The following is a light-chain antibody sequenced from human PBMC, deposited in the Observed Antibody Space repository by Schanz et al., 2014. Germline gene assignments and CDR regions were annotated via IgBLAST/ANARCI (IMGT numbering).Light chain of an antibody. CDR3: QHYSMSPL. CDR1: QSVHINY. CDR2: GAS. V-gene: IGKV3-20*01. Sequence: EIVLTQSPGTLSLSPGERATLSCRASQSVHINYLAWYQQKPGQAPRVIINGASRRATGVPDRFSGSGSGTDFTLTISRLEPEDFAVYYCQHYSMSPLFGQETKVEIK. J-gene: IGKJ1*01.